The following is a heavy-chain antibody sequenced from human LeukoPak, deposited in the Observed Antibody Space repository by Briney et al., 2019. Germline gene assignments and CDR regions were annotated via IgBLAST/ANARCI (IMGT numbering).Heavy chain of an antibody. J-gene: IGHJ4*02. CDR2: INTNTGNP. V-gene: IGHV7-4-1*02. D-gene: IGHD4-17*01. CDR3: ARAIFSDGDYENYFDY. CDR1: GYTFTDYA. Sequence: ASVKVSCKASGYTFTDYAMNWVRQAPGQGLEWMGWINTNTGNPTYAQGFTGRFVFSLDTSVSTAYLQISSLKAEDTAVYYCARAIFSDGDYENYFDYWGQGTLVTVSS.